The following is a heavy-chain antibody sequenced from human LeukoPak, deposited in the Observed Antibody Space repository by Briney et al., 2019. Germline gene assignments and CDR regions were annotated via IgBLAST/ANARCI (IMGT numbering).Heavy chain of an antibody. V-gene: IGHV3-49*03. CDR2: IRSKANGGTT. D-gene: IGHD3-3*01. Sequence: PGRSLRLSCTASGFTFGDYAMSWFRQAPGKGLEWVGFIRSKANGGTTEYAASVKGRFTISRDDSKSIAYLQMNSLKNEDTAVYYCTRGNDFWRGYYYYMDVWGKGTTVTVSS. CDR1: GFTFGDYA. J-gene: IGHJ6*03. CDR3: TRGNDFWRGYYYYMDV.